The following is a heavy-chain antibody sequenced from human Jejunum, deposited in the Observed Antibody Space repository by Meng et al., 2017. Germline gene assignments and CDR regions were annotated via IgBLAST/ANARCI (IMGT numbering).Heavy chain of an antibody. Sequence: QVELQESGPGLAKPSETLSLTCTVSGGSMSNNFWSWIRQPPGGRLEGIGYIHSSGRATYNPSLNSRVTISVDTSKYHFSLRLSSVTAADTAVYYCATNRGPSNYFFDYWGQGTLVTVSS. V-gene: IGHV4-59*01. CDR1: GGSMSNNF. CDR2: IHSSGRA. D-gene: IGHD2/OR15-2a*01. J-gene: IGHJ4*01. CDR3: ATNRGPSNYFFDY.